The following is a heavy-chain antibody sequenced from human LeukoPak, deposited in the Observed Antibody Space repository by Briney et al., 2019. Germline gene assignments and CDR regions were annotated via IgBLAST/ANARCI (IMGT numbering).Heavy chain of an antibody. D-gene: IGHD2-2*01. J-gene: IGHJ6*03. CDR1: GFTFRNHE. Sequence: GGSLRLSCAASGFTFRNHEMSWVRQTPGKGLEWVSDISGSGNITNYADSVKGRFTISRDNAKNSLYLQMNSLRAEDTAVYYCAREGICSSTSCYQSHYYYYMDVWGKGTTVTVSS. CDR2: ISGSGNIT. CDR3: AREGICSSTSCYQSHYYYYMDV. V-gene: IGHV3-48*03.